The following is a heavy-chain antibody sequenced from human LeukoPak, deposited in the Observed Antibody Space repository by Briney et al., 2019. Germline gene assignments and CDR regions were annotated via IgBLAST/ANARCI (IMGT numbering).Heavy chain of an antibody. CDR1: GGSISSSSYY. J-gene: IGHJ1*01. CDR3: GSYYYDSSGYYPEYFQH. Sequence: SETLSLTCTVSGGSISSSSYYWGWIRQPPGKGLEWIGYIYYSGSTNYNPSLKSRVTISVDTSKNQFSLKLSSVTAADTAVYYCGSYYYDSSGYYPEYFQHWGQGTLVTVSS. D-gene: IGHD3-22*01. CDR2: IYYSGST. V-gene: IGHV4-61*05.